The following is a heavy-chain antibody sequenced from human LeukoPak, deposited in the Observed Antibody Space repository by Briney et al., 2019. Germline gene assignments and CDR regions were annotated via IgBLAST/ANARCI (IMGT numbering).Heavy chain of an antibody. Sequence: ASVKVSCKASGYTFTSYDINWVRHAPGQGLEWMGWMNPNSGNRRYAQSFQGRVIMTTDTSINTAYMELSSLTSQDTAIYFCARAEVAATGLDYWSQGTLVTVSS. CDR2: MNPNSGNR. D-gene: IGHD2-15*01. CDR1: GYTFTSYD. J-gene: IGHJ4*02. V-gene: IGHV1-8*01. CDR3: ARAEVAATGLDY.